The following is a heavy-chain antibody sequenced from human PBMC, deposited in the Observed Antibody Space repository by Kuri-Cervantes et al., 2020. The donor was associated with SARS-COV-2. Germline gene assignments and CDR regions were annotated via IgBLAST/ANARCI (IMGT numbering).Heavy chain of an antibody. V-gene: IGHV3-30-3*01. J-gene: IGHJ4*02. D-gene: IGHD2-21*02. CDR2: ISYDGSNK. CDR1: GFTFSSYA. CDR3: ASAFGGAWYYVFDY. Sequence: GGSLRLSCAASGFTFSSYAMHWVRQAPGKGLEWVAVISYDGSNKYYADSVKGRFTISRDNSKNTLYLQMNSLRAEDTAVYYCASAFGGAWYYVFDYWGQGTLVTVSS.